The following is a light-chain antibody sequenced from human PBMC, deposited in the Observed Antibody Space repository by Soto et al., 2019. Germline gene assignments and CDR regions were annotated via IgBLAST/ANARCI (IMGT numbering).Light chain of an antibody. V-gene: IGKV3-20*01. J-gene: IGKJ5*01. CDR3: QHYGISPVT. Sequence: EIVLTQSPGTLSLSPGERVTLSCRASQSLSSRFLAWYQQRPGQPPRLLISGASSRATGIPDRFSGSGSATDFTLTISRLEPEDFALYYCQHYGISPVTFGQGTRLEIK. CDR1: QSLSSRF. CDR2: GAS.